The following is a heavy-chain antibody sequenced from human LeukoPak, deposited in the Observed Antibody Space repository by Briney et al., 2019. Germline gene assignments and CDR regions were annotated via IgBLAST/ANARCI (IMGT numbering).Heavy chain of an antibody. CDR1: GYTFTGYY. CDR3: ARDGYSSGWYMGEAAFDI. J-gene: IGHJ3*02. CDR2: INPNSGGT. D-gene: IGHD6-19*01. V-gene: IGHV1-2*02. Sequence: GASVKVSCKASGYTFTGYYMHWVRQAPGQGLEWMGWINPNSGGTNYAQKFQGRVTMTRDTSISTAYMELSRLRSDDTAVYYCARDGYSSGWYMGEAAFDIWGQGTMVTVSS.